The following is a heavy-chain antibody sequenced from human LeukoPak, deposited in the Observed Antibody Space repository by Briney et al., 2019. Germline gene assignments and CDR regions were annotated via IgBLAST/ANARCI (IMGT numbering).Heavy chain of an antibody. CDR1: GYSFSSYY. J-gene: IGHJ5*02. V-gene: IGHV1-46*01. CDR3: ARENDYGNNWFDP. D-gene: IGHD4-17*01. CDR2: INPSGDST. Sequence: ASVKVSCKASGYSFSSYYMHWVRQAPGQGLEWVGIINPSGDSTTYAQKFQGRVTMTRDTSTRTVYMELSSLRSDDTAVYYCARENDYGNNWFDPWGQGTLVTVSS.